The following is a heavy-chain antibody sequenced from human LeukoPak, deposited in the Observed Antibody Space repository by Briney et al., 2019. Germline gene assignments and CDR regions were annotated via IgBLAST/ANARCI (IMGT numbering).Heavy chain of an antibody. CDR2: IYYSGST. V-gene: IGHV4-59*11. CDR1: GGSISSHY. CDR3: ARGVVERSPGYYYYYGMDV. D-gene: IGHD1-1*01. J-gene: IGHJ6*04. Sequence: PSETLSLTCTVSGGSISSHYWSWIRQPPGKGLEWIGYIYYSGSTNYNPSLKSRVTISVDTSKNQFSLKLSSVTAADTAVYYCARGVVERSPGYYYYYGMDVWGKGTTVTVSS.